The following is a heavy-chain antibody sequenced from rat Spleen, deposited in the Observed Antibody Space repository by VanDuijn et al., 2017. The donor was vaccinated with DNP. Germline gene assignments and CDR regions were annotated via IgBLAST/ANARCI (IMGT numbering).Heavy chain of an antibody. CDR3: ARWNIGTSTLDY. Sequence: EVQLQESGPGLVKPSQSLSLTCSVTGYSITNNYWGWIRKLPGNKMEWIGHISYSGTTSYHPSLKSRISITRDTSKNQFFLQLSSVTTEDTATYYCARWNIGTSTLDYWGQGVMVTVSS. V-gene: IGHV3-1*01. J-gene: IGHJ2*01. CDR1: GYSITNNY. CDR2: ISYSGTT. D-gene: IGHD1-5*01.